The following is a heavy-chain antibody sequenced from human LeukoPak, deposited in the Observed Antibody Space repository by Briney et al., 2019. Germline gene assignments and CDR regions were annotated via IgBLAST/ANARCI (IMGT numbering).Heavy chain of an antibody. Sequence: GGSLRLSCAASGFTVSSNYMSWVRQAPGKGLEWVSYIRSSGSTIYYADSVKGRFTISRDNAKNSLYLQMNSLRAEDTAVYYCARDQPEGYYYGMDVWGQGTTVTVSS. V-gene: IGHV3-11*01. CDR3: ARDQPEGYYYGMDV. J-gene: IGHJ6*02. CDR2: IRSSGSTI. CDR1: GFTVSSNY.